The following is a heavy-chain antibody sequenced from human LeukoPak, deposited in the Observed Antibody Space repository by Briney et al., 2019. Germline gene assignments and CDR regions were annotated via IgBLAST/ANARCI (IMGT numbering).Heavy chain of an antibody. V-gene: IGHV3-23*01. D-gene: IGHD2-2*01. CDR3: AKDRRGGYCSSTSCDAFAS. J-gene: IGHJ3*02. Sequence: PGGSLRVSCAASGYTLTRHAMSWVRQAPGKGLEWVSPIDGIGGRTNYAETVKGGVTISTDTSKNTLYMQMSSLRAEDTPLYYCAKDRRGGYCSSTSCDAFASWG. CDR1: GYTLTRHA. CDR2: IDGIGGRT.